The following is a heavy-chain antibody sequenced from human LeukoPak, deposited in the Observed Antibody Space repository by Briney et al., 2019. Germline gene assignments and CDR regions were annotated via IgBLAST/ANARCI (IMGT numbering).Heavy chain of an antibody. CDR2: IIPIFGTA. V-gene: IGHV1-69*05. J-gene: IGHJ6*03. CDR1: GGTFSSYA. D-gene: IGHD5-12*01. Sequence: SVKVSCKASGGTFSSYAISWVRQAPGQGLEWMGGIIPIFGTANYAQKFQGRVTITTDESASTAYMELSSLRSEDTAVYYCARGVRLYYYYYMDVWGKGTTVTVSS. CDR3: ARGVRLYYYYYMDV.